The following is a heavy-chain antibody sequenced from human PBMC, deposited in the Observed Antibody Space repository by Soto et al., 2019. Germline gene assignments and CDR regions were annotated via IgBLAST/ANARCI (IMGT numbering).Heavy chain of an antibody. CDR2: IKSKTDGGTT. CDR3: TTDPVSGSYRVWLWFDP. CDR1: GFTFSNAW. Sequence: EVQLVESGGGLVKPGGSLRLSCAASGFTFSNAWMSWVRQAPGKGLEWVGRIKSKTDGGTTDYAAPVKGRFTISRDDSKNTLYLQMNSLKTEDTAVYYCTTDPVSGSYRVWLWFDPWGQGTLVTVSS. J-gene: IGHJ5*02. D-gene: IGHD1-26*01. V-gene: IGHV3-15*01.